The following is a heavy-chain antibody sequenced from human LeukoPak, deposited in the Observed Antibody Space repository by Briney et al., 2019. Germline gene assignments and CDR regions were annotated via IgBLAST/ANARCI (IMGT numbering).Heavy chain of an antibody. V-gene: IGHV3-21*04. J-gene: IGHJ4*02. CDR2: ISSSSSYI. Sequence: GGSLRLSCAASGFTFSSYSMNWVRQAPGKGLEWVSSISSSSSYIYYADSMKGRFTISRDNAKNSLYLQMNSLRAEDTAVYYCARDGNLLYCSGGSCYSGYFDYWGQGTLVTVSS. CDR1: GFTFSSYS. CDR3: ARDGNLLYCSGGSCYSGYFDY. D-gene: IGHD2-15*01.